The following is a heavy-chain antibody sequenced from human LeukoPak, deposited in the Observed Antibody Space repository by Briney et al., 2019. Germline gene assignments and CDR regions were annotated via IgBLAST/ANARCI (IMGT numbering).Heavy chain of an antibody. D-gene: IGHD6-6*01. CDR2: KYYSGDT. CDR3: ARIIAGRLDF. V-gene: IGHV4-59*01. Sequence: SETLSLTCTVSGGSISSYYWSWIRQAPGKGLEWIGDKYYSGDTNYAPSLKSRVTISVDTSKNQFSLKLSSVTAADTAVYYCARIIAGRLDFWGQGTLVTVSS. J-gene: IGHJ4*02. CDR1: GGSISSYY.